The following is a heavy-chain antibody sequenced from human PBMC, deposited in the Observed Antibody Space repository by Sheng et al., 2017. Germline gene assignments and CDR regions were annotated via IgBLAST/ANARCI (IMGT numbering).Heavy chain of an antibody. CDR3: ARRSSGYYWGY. J-gene: IGHJ4*02. CDR2: IYSSGTT. CDR1: GGYISSSSYY. D-gene: IGHD3-22*01. Sequence: QLQLQESGPGLVKSSETLSLTCTVSGGYISSSSYYWGWIRQSQGRGWSGLGSIYSSGTTYYNPSLKSRATISGDTSKNQFSLKLSSVTAADTAVYYCARRSSGYYWGYWGQGTLVTVSS. V-gene: IGHV4-39*07.